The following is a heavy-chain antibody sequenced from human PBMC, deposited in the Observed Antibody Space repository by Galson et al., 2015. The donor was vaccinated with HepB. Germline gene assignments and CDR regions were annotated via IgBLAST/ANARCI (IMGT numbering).Heavy chain of an antibody. V-gene: IGHV3-21*01. D-gene: IGHD1-1*01. J-gene: IGHJ4*02. CDR1: GFNNSTYA. CDR2: ITNNGHYL. CDR3: AREFVGLLENTTLAYFDY. Sequence: SLRLSCAASGFNNSTYAMNWVRQAPGKGLEWVSSITNNGHYLYYADSVKGRFTISRDDAKNSLFLQMNSLRDEDTAVYYCAREFVGLLENTTLAYFDYWSPG.